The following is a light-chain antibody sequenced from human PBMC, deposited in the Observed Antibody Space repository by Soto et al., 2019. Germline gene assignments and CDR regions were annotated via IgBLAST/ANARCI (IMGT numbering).Light chain of an antibody. CDR2: GNS. CDR1: SSNIGAGYD. V-gene: IGLV1-40*01. CDR3: QSYDSSLSGLV. Sequence: QSVLTKPPSVSGAPGQRVTISCTGISSNIGAGYDVHWYQQLPGTAPKLLIYGNSNRPSGVPDRFSGSKSGTSASLAITGLQAEDEADYYCQSYDSSLSGLVFGTGTKLTVL. J-gene: IGLJ1*01.